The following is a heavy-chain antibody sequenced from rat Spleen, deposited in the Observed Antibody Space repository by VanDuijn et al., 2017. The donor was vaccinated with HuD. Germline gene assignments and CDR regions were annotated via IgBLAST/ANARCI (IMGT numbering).Heavy chain of an antibody. Sequence: EVQLVESGGGLVQPGRSLKLSCVASGFTFNNYWMTWIRQAPGKGLEWVASITHFGGDTYYPDSVKGRFTISRDNAKNTLYLQMNRLRSEDTATYYCTRENWKPDYWGQGVMVTVSS. CDR1: GFTFNNYW. V-gene: IGHV5-31*01. D-gene: IGHD4-2*01. CDR3: TRENWKPDY. J-gene: IGHJ2*01. CDR2: ITHFGGDT.